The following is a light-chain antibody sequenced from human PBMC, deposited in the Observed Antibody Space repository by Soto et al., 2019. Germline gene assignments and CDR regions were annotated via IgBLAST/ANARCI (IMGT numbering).Light chain of an antibody. CDR2: GAS. CDR1: QSVAANY. Sequence: EVVLTQSPGTLSLSPGERATLSCRASQSVAANYLAWYQQKRGQAPRLLIYGASSRATGIPDRFSGSGSGTAFTLTISRLEPEDFSVYYCPQYGTAPLTFGPGTKVDIK. V-gene: IGKV3-20*01. J-gene: IGKJ3*01. CDR3: PQYGTAPLT.